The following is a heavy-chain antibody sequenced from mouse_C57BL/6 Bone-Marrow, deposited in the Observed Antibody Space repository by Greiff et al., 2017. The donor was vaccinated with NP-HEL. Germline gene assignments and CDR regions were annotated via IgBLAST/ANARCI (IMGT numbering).Heavy chain of an antibody. J-gene: IGHJ2*01. V-gene: IGHV1-64*01. CDR3: ARRTVVVRYYFDY. CDR1: GYTFTSYW. D-gene: IGHD1-1*01. Sequence: VKLQQPGAELVKPGASVKLSCKASGYTFTSYWMHWVKQRPGQGLEWIGMIHPNSGSTNYNEKFKSKATLTVDKSSSTAYMQLSSLTSEDSAVYYCARRTVVVRYYFDYWGQGTTLTVSS. CDR2: IHPNSGST.